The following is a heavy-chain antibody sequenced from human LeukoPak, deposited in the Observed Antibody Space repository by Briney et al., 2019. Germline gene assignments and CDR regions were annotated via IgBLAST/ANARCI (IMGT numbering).Heavy chain of an antibody. CDR2: INYSGGA. D-gene: IGHD5-18*01. CDR3: AGEDLFTEGLDT. V-gene: IGHV4-59*12. Sequence: SETLSLTCTVSGGSISRYYWSWIRQPPGKGLEWIGDINYSGGANYNPSLKSRVTISIDTSKNQFSLKLTSVTAADTAVYYCAGEDLFTEGLDTGGKGPLVTASS. J-gene: IGHJ4*02. CDR1: GGSISRYY.